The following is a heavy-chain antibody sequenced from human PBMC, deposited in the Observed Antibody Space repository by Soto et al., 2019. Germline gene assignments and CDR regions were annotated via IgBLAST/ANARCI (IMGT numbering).Heavy chain of an antibody. D-gene: IGHD6-6*01. Sequence: EVQLLESGGGLVQPGGSLRLSCAAPGFTFSSYAMTWVRQPPGKGLEWVSAISGSGGTTDHAASVKGRFTISRDNSKNTLYLQMNSLRAEDAAVYYCAKHPYSSSSYYYYGMDVWGQGTTVTVSS. CDR2: ISGSGGTT. CDR1: GFTFSSYA. J-gene: IGHJ6*02. CDR3: AKHPYSSSSYYYYGMDV. V-gene: IGHV3-23*01.